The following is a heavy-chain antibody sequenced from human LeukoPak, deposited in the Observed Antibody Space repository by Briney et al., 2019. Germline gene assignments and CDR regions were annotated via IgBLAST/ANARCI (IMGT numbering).Heavy chain of an antibody. D-gene: IGHD3-9*01. J-gene: IGHJ4*02. Sequence: SETLSLTCTVSGGSISSSSYYWSWIRQPPGKGLEWIGEINHSGSTNYNPSLKSRVTISVDTSKNQFSLKLSSVTAADTAVYYCARLSRGNLRYFDWLPDYWGQGTLVTVSS. V-gene: IGHV4-39*07. CDR3: ARLSRGNLRYFDWLPDY. CDR2: INHSGST. CDR1: GGSISSSSYY.